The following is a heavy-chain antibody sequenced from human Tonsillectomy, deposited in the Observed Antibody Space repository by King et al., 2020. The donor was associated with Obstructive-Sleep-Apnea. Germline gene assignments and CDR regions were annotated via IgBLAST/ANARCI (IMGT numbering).Heavy chain of an antibody. D-gene: IGHD1-26*01. V-gene: IGHV4-39*07. CDR3: ARDQGGSYYFVDY. J-gene: IGHJ4*02. CDR1: GGSISSSSYY. CDR2: IYYSGST. Sequence: QLQESGPGLVKPSETLSLTCTVSGGSISSSSYYWGWIRQPPGKGLEGIGSIYYSGSTYYNPSLKSRVTISVDTSKNQFSLKLRSVTAADTAVYYCARDQGGSYYFVDYWGQGTLVTVSS.